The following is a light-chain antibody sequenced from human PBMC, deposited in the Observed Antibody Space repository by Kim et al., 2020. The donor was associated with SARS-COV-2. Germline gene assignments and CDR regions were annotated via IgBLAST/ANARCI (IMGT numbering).Light chain of an antibody. CDR1: KLGDKY. V-gene: IGLV3-1*01. CDR2: QHD. J-gene: IGLJ2*01. CDR3: QAWDSSAAV. Sequence: SYELTQPPSVSVSPGQTARITCSGDKLGDKYAFWYQQKPGQSPVLVMFQHDKRPSGISKRFSGSNSGNTAILTISGTRTIDEADYYCQAWDSSAAVFGGGTQLTVL.